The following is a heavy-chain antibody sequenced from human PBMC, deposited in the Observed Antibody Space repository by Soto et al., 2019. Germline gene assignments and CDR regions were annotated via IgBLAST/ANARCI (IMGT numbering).Heavy chain of an antibody. Sequence: EVQLVESGGGLVQPGGSLRLSCTAAGFTFSSYGMNWVRQAPGKGLAWVSYISSGRPTIQYADSVKGRFTISRDSAKNSLYRQMNILRDEDTAVYYCERGGAARPDYWGQGTLVTVSS. D-gene: IGHD6-6*01. CDR3: ERGGAARPDY. V-gene: IGHV3-48*02. CDR1: GFTFSSYG. CDR2: ISSGRPTI. J-gene: IGHJ4*02.